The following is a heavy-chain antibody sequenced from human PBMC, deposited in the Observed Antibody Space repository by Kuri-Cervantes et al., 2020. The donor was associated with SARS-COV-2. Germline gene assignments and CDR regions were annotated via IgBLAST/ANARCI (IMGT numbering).Heavy chain of an antibody. CDR1: GFPLGTYA. CDR2: LSSGGFIT. V-gene: IGHV3-23*01. CDR3: ARSRVGPDNSGYYFDH. J-gene: IGHJ4*02. Sequence: GGSLRLSCAASGFPLGTYALTWVRQAPGKGLDWVSSLSSGGFITYYADSAKGRFTISSDVSKNTVHLQMDRLRGEDTAIYYCARSRVGPDNSGYYFDHWGQGIPVTVSS. D-gene: IGHD3-22*01.